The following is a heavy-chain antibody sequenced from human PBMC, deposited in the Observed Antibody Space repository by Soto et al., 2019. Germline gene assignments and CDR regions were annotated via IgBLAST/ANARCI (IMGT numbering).Heavy chain of an antibody. CDR2: VSYSGAT. Sequence: QVQLQELGPGLVKPSETLSLTCTVSGGSISSYYWTWIRQPPGERLEWIGYVSYSGATNYNPSLKSRVSISVGTSKDQFSLKLTSVTAADTAVYYCAGEPVSGPKAHTVDIWGQGTMVTVSS. J-gene: IGHJ3*02. CDR1: GGSISSYY. V-gene: IGHV4-59*01. D-gene: IGHD6-19*01. CDR3: AGEPVSGPKAHTVDI.